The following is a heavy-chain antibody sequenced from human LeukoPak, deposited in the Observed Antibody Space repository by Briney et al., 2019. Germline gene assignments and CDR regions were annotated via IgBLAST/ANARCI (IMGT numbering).Heavy chain of an antibody. CDR3: AKDLQWLVPGAFDI. J-gene: IGHJ3*02. CDR2: IRYDGSNK. CDR1: GFTFSNYG. V-gene: IGHV3-30*02. Sequence: GGSLRLSCVASGFTFSNYGMQWVRQAPGKGLEWVAFIRYDGSNKYYADSVKGPFTISRDNSKNTLYLQMNSLRAEDTAVYHCAKDLQWLVPGAFDIWGQGTMVTVSS. D-gene: IGHD6-19*01.